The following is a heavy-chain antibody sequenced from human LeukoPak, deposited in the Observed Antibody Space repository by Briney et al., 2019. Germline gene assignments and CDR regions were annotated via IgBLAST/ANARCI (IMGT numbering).Heavy chain of an antibody. J-gene: IGHJ4*02. CDR1: GYTLTELS. Sequence: ASVKVSCKVSGYTLTELSMHWVRQAPGKGLEWMGGFDPEDGETIYAQKFQGRVTMTEDTSTDTAYMELSSLRSEDTAVYYCATLSLLAYCGGDCYSSDYWGQGTLVTVSS. D-gene: IGHD2-21*01. V-gene: IGHV1-24*01. CDR3: ATLSLLAYCGGDCYSSDY. CDR2: FDPEDGET.